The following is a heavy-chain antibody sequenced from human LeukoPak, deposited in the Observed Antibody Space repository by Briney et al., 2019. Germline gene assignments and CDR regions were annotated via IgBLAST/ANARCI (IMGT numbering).Heavy chain of an antibody. CDR1: GDSISSSSYF. V-gene: IGHV4-39*01. CDR3: ARPARDGDYYY. D-gene: IGHD2/OR15-2a*01. Sequence: PSETLSLTCAVSGDSISSSSYFWGWIPQPPGKGLEWIGSIPYSGSASYNPSLKSRAIISIDTSKNQLSLEVRSVTAADTAVYYCARPARDGDYYYWGQGTLVTVSS. CDR2: IPYSGSA. J-gene: IGHJ4*02.